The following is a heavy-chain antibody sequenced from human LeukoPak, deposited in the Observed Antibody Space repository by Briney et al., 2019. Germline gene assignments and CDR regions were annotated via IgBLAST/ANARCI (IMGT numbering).Heavy chain of an antibody. J-gene: IGHJ4*02. Sequence: PGGSLRLSCAASGFTFSSYSMNWVRQAPGKGLEWVSYISSSSSTIYYADSVKGRFTISRDNAKNSLYLQMNSLRAEDTAVYYCARAYYYGSGRYYFDYWGQGTLVTVSS. D-gene: IGHD3-10*01. CDR2: ISSSSSTI. CDR3: ARAYYYGSGRYYFDY. CDR1: GFTFSSYS. V-gene: IGHV3-48*04.